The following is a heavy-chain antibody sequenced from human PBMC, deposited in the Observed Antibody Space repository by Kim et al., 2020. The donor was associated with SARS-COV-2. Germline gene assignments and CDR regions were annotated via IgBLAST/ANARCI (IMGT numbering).Heavy chain of an antibody. CDR1: GFTFSSYS. J-gene: IGHJ6*02. D-gene: IGHD2-21*02. Sequence: GGSLRLSCAASGFTFSSYSMNWVRQAPGKGLEWVSYISSSSTIYYADSVKGRFTISRDNAKNSLYLQMNSLRAEGTAGYYCARDSCGGDCFYYYYGMDVWGQGTTVTVSS. V-gene: IGHV3-48*01. CDR2: ISSSSTI. CDR3: ARDSCGGDCFYYYYGMDV.